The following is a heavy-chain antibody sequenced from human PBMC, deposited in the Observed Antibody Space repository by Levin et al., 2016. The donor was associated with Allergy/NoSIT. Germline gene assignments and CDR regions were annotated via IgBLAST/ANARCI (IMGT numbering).Heavy chain of an antibody. V-gene: IGHV4-30-2*01. CDR2: IYHNGYT. CDR3: ARASTRNSNWFDP. D-gene: IGHD2/OR15-2a*01. Sequence: SETLSLTCAVSGGSISSGAYSWSWIRQPPGKGLEWIGYIYHNGYTYYNPSLKSRVTISADRSKNQFSLKLSPVTAADTAVYYCARASTRNSNWFDPWGQGTLVTVSS. CDR1: GGSISSGAYS. J-gene: IGHJ5*02.